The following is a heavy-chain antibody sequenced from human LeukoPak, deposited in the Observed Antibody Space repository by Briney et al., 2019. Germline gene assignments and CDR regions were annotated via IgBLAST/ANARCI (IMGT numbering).Heavy chain of an antibody. D-gene: IGHD4-17*01. J-gene: IGHJ3*02. V-gene: IGHV4-61*02. Sequence: SQTLSLTCTVSGGSISSGSYYWSWIRQPAGKGLKWIGRIYTSGSTNYNPSLKSRVTVSVDTSKNQFSLKLSSVTAADTAVYYCARARTGCDAFDIWGQGTMVTVSS. CDR3: ARARTGCDAFDI. CDR2: IYTSGST. CDR1: GGSISSGSYY.